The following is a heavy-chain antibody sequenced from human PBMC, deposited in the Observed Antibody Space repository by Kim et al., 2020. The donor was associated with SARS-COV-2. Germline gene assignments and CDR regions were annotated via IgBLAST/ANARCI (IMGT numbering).Heavy chain of an antibody. D-gene: IGHD2-8*01. CDR3: AKDQIHKNGLYDSFDV. CDR2: MGGGDNDR. J-gene: IGHJ3*01. V-gene: IGHV3-23*01. CDR1: GFTFETYA. Sequence: GGSLRLSCVGSGFTFETYAMSWVRQASGKGLEWVSTMGGGDNDRYYADSVKGRFTISRDNSKNTLFLHMNSLRVEDTALYFCAKDQIHKNGLYDSFDVWCLGPLVSVSS.